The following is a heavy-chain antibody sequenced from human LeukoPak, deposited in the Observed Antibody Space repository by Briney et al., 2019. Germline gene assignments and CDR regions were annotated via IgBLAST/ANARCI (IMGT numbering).Heavy chain of an antibody. CDR2: VSYSGTT. V-gene: IGHV4-39*07. CDR1: GGSISSSTYY. Sequence: PSETLSLTCTVSGGSISSSTYYWGWVRQPPGKGLEWIGSVSYSGTTYYNTSLRSRVTISIDTSRNQFSLKVTSVTAADTAVYYCARRKEGNWFDPWGQGTLITVSS. J-gene: IGHJ5*02. CDR3: ARRKEGNWFDP.